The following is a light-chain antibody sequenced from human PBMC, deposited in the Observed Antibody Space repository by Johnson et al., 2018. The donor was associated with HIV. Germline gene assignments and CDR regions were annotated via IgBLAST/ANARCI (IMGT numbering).Light chain of an antibody. V-gene: IGLV1-51*02. J-gene: IGLJ1*01. CDR1: SSNVGNNY. Sequence: QSVLTQPPSVSAAPGQKVTISCSGSSSNVGNNYVSWYQQLPGAAPKLLIYETNKRPSGIPDRFSGSKSGTSATLGITGLQTGDEADYYCGTWDSSLSASYVFGTGTKVACL. CDR2: ETN. CDR3: GTWDSSLSASYV.